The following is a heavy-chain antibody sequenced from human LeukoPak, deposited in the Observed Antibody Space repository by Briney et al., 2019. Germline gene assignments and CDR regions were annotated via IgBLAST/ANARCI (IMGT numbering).Heavy chain of an antibody. CDR1: RFDFHNFW. CDR2: INQDGSAK. Sequence: PGGSLRLSCAASRFDFHNFWMSWVRQAPGKGLEWVANINQDGSAKNYADSVRGRFTISRDNAQNSLYLQMNSLRAEDTALYYRAKDMGCSSTSCYDAFDIWGQGTMVTVSS. D-gene: IGHD2-2*01. J-gene: IGHJ3*02. CDR3: AKDMGCSSTSCYDAFDI. V-gene: IGHV3-7*03.